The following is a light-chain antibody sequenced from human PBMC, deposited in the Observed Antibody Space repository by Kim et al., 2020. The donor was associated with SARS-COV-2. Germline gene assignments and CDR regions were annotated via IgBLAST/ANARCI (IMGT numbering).Light chain of an antibody. CDR2: RDS. CDR3: QVWDSSTGV. Sequence: SYELTQPLSVSVALGQTARITCGGNNIGSKNVHWYQQKPGQAPVLVIYRDSNRPSGIPERFSGSNSGNTATLTISRAQAGDEADYYCQVWDSSTGVFGTGTQLTVL. V-gene: IGLV3-9*01. CDR1: NIGSKN. J-gene: IGLJ1*01.